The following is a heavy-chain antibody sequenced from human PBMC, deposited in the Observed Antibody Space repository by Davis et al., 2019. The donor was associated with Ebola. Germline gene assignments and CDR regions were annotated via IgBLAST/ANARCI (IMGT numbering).Heavy chain of an antibody. CDR1: GFTFNTYG. J-gene: IGHJ5*01. V-gene: IGHV3-48*02. D-gene: IGHD4-17*01. CDR2: ISSTSTTI. CDR3: ARGYYGDYLCDS. Sequence: GESLKISCAASGFTFNTYGMNWVRQSPGKGLEWVSYISSTSTTIQYADSVKGRFTISRDNARNSLYLHMNSLTDADTAVYYCARGYYGDYLCDSWGQGTLVTVSS.